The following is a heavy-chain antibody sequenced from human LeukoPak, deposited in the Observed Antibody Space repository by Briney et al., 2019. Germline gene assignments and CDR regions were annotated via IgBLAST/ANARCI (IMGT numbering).Heavy chain of an antibody. V-gene: IGHV3-7*01. CDR3: ARPRYCSSISCYFHAFDV. CDR1: GFTFSDYY. D-gene: IGHD2-2*01. CDR2: IKEDGSEG. J-gene: IGHJ3*01. Sequence: PGGSLRLSCAASGFTFSDYYMTWVRQAPGKGLEWVANIKEDGSEGYYVDSVKGRFTISRDNAKNSLYLQMNSLRAEDTAVYYCARPRYCSSISCYFHAFDVWGQGTMVTVSS.